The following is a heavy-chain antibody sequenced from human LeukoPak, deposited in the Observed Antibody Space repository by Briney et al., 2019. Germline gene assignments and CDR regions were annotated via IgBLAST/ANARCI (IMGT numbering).Heavy chain of an antibody. CDR3: ARAGRLRYFDWPIRNY. Sequence: ASVNVSCKASGYTFTGYYMHWVRQARGQGLEWMGWINPNSGGRKYAQKFQGRVTMTRDTSISTAYMELSRLRSDDTVVYYCARAGRLRYFDWPIRNYWGQGTLVTVSS. V-gene: IGHV1-2*02. CDR2: INPNSGGR. J-gene: IGHJ4*02. D-gene: IGHD3-9*01. CDR1: GYTFTGYY.